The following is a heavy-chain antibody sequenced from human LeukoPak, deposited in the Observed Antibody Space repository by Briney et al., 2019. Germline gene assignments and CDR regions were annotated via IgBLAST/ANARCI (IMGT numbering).Heavy chain of an antibody. J-gene: IGHJ5*02. CDR1: GGSISSYY. D-gene: IGHD1-26*01. V-gene: IGHV4-59*12. Sequence: SETLSLTCTVSGGSISSYYWSWIRQPPGKGLEWIGYIYYSGSTNYNPSLKSRVTISVDTSKNQFSLKLTSVTAADTAVYYCARDKVGATSRNWFDPWGQGTLVTVSS. CDR2: IYYSGST. CDR3: ARDKVGATSRNWFDP.